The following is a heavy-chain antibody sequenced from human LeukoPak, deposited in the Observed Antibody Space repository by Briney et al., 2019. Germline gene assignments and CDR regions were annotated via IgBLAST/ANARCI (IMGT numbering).Heavy chain of an antibody. J-gene: IGHJ4*02. CDR1: GFTLRSYS. CDR3: ARDPFTSGDYYDSSGYSGY. V-gene: IGHV3-21*01. Sequence: PGGSLRLSCAASGFTLRSYSMNWVRQAPGEGLEGVSSISSSSSYIYYADSVKGRFTISRDNAKNSLYLQMNSLRAEDTAVYYCARDPFTSGDYYDSSGYSGYWGQGTLVTVSS. CDR2: ISSSSSYI. D-gene: IGHD3-22*01.